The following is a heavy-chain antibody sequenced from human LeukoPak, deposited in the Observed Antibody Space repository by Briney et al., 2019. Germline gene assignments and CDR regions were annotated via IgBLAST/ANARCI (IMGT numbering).Heavy chain of an antibody. V-gene: IGHV3-7*03. J-gene: IGHJ4*02. D-gene: IGHD1-26*01. Sequence: GRSLRLSCAASGFTISSYWMSWVRMAPRDGLGLVSNIKIDGSGNTYLNSVNDRFTISRENTTNSLFLQMNSLGTADTAADYCARRGDSRSLQPIDYWGQGTLVTVSS. CDR2: IKIDGSGN. CDR3: ARRGDSRSLQPIDY. CDR1: GFTISSYW.